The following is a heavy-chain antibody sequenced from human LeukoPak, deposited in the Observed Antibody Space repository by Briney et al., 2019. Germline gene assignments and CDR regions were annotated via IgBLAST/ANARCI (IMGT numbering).Heavy chain of an antibody. CDR2: ISYDGSNK. Sequence: GGSLRLSCAASGFTFSSYAMHWVRQAPGKGLEWVAVISYDGSNKYYADSVKGRFTISRDNSKNTLYLQMNSLRAEDTAVYYCARDTDFDYWGQGTLVTVSS. J-gene: IGHJ4*02. V-gene: IGHV3-30-3*01. CDR3: ARDTDFDY. CDR1: GFTFSSYA.